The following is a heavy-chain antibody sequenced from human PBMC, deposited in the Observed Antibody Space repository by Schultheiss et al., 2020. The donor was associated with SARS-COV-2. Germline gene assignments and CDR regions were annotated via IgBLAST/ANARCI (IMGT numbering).Heavy chain of an antibody. V-gene: IGHV3-21*01. CDR2: ITDSGDYT. CDR1: GFTFSSYA. J-gene: IGHJ4*02. D-gene: IGHD6-6*01. Sequence: GGSLRLSCTASGFTFSSYAMHWVRQAPGKGLEWVSSITDSGDYTYYRDSVKGRFTISRDNAKNSLYLQMNSLRAEDTAVYYCARNAARLITRAQFDYWGQGTLVTVSS. CDR3: ARNAARLITRAQFDY.